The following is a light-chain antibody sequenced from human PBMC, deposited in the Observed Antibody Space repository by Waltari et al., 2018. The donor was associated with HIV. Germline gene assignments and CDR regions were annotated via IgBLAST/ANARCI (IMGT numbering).Light chain of an antibody. CDR1: QSVSTY. V-gene: IGKV3-11*01. CDR2: DAF. J-gene: IGKJ2*01. Sequence: EIVLTQSPATLSLSPGERATLPCRASQSVSTYLAWYQQKPGQAPSLLVYDAFHRATGIPARFSGSGSGTDFTLTISRLEPEDFAVYYCQQRSNWPHTFGQGTKLEIK. CDR3: QQRSNWPHT.